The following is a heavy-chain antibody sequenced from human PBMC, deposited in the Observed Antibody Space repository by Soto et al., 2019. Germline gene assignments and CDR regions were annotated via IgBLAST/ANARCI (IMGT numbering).Heavy chain of an antibody. Sequence: SETLSHNCPVSGGSVSSGSYYGGWILHPPGKGLEWIGYIYYSGSTNYNPSLKSRVTISVDTSKNQFSLKLSSVTAADTAVYYCARQQQLVRRFWFDPWGQGTLVTVSS. CDR3: ARQQQLVRRFWFDP. CDR2: IYYSGST. CDR1: GGSVSSGSYY. J-gene: IGHJ5*02. D-gene: IGHD6-13*01. V-gene: IGHV4-61*01.